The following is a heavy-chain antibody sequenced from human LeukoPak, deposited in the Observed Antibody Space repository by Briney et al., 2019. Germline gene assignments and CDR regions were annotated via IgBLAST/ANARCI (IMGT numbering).Heavy chain of an antibody. D-gene: IGHD6-13*01. CDR1: GFTVSSYA. Sequence: GSLRLSCVASGFTVSSYALSWVRQAPGKGLEWVSAISGSGGSTCYADSVKGRFTISRDNSKNTLYLQMNSLRAEDTAVYYCAKKVGAAAGATPVDYWGQGTLVTVSS. V-gene: IGHV3-23*01. J-gene: IGHJ4*02. CDR2: ISGSGGST. CDR3: AKKVGAAAGATPVDY.